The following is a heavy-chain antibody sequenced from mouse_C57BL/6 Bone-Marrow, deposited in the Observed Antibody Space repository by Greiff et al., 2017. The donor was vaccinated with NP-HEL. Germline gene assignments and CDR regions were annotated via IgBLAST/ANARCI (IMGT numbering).Heavy chain of an antibody. D-gene: IGHD2-10*02. CDR2: IYPRSGNT. CDR1: GYTFTSYG. J-gene: IGHJ4*01. V-gene: IGHV1-81*01. CDR3: AAGVWFPYYAMDY. Sequence: VQLQQSGAELARPGASVKLSCKASGYTFTSYGISWVKQRTGQGLEWIGEIYPRSGNTYYIEKFKGKATLTADKSSSTAYMELRSLTSEDSAVYFCAAGVWFPYYAMDYWGQGTSVTVSS.